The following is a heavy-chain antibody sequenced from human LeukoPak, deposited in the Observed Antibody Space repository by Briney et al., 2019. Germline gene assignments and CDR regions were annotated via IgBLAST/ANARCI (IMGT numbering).Heavy chain of an antibody. V-gene: IGHV4-34*01. D-gene: IGHD3-9*01. CDR1: GGSFSGYY. CDR3: ARGARYFHPPYWFDP. Sequence: SETLSLTCAVYGGSFSGYYWSWIRQPPGKGLEWIGEINHSGSTNYNPSLKSRVTISVDTSKNQFSLKLSSVTAADTAVYYCARGARYFHPPYWFDPWGQGTLVTVSS. J-gene: IGHJ5*02. CDR2: INHSGST.